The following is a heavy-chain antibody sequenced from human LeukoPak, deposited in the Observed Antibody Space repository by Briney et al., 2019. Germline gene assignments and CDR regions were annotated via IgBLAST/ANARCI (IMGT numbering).Heavy chain of an antibody. D-gene: IGHD2-2*01. J-gene: IGHJ5*02. CDR2: IGGRDDRT. CDR1: GFTFAGHT. CDR3: AKDRATLVVPASSPTNWFDP. Sequence: GGSLRLSCAASGFTFAGHTMTWLRQAPGKGLEWVSIIGGRDDRTYYADSVKGRFTISRDNSKNTLYLQMNSLRADDTAVYYCAKDRATLVVPASSPTNWFDPWGQGTLVTVSS. V-gene: IGHV3-23*01.